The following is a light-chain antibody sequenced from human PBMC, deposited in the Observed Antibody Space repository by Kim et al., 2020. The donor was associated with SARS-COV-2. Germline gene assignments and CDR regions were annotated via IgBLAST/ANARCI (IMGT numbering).Light chain of an antibody. Sequence: GPSFTISCTGTSSDVGGYDYVSWCQHYPGKAPKLMVYDVSKRPSGVSNRFSGSKSGNTASLTISGLQAEDEADYYCISYTSADTYVFGTGTRVTVL. J-gene: IGLJ1*01. CDR1: SSDVGGYDY. CDR3: ISYTSADTYV. CDR2: DVS. V-gene: IGLV2-14*03.